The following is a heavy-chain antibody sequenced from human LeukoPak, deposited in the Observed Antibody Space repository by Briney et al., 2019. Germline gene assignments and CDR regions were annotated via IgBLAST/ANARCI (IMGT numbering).Heavy chain of an antibody. CDR1: GFTFSDYY. V-gene: IGHV3-11*06. Sequence: GGSLRLSCAASGFTFSDYYMSWIRQAPGKGLEWVSYISSSSSYTNYADSVKGRFTISRDNAKNSLYLQMNSLRAEDTAVYYCASPRAYSSSSFDYWGQGTLVTVSS. CDR3: ASPRAYSSSSFDY. CDR2: ISSSSSYT. J-gene: IGHJ4*02. D-gene: IGHD6-6*01.